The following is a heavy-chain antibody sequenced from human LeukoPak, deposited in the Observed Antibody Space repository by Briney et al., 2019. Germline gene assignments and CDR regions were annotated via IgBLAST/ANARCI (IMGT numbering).Heavy chain of an antibody. V-gene: IGHV3-30-3*01. Sequence: HPGGSLRLSCAASGITFITYALHWVRQAPGKGLEWVAVISDDGVNKYFAESVKGRFTISRDNSKKTLYLQMNSLRVEDTAIYYCARGSRSSSWGGDAFDIWGQGTAVTVSS. J-gene: IGHJ3*02. CDR2: ISDDGVNK. CDR1: GITFITYA. D-gene: IGHD6-6*01. CDR3: ARGSRSSSWGGDAFDI.